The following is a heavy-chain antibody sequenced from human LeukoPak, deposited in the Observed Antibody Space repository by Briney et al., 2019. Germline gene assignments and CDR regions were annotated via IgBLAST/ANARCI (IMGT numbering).Heavy chain of an antibody. Sequence: ASVKVSCKASGYTXTGYYIHGVRQAPGQGLEWMGWINPNSGGTNYAQKFQGRVTMTRDTSISTAYMELSSLISDDTAVYYCARDPGSNWFDPWGQGTLVTVSS. V-gene: IGHV1-2*02. CDR3: ARDPGSNWFDP. J-gene: IGHJ5*02. D-gene: IGHD3-10*01. CDR2: INPNSGGT. CDR1: GYTXTGYY.